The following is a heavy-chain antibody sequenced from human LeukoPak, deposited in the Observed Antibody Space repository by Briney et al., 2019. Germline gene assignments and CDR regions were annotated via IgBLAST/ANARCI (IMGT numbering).Heavy chain of an antibody. V-gene: IGHV4-39*01. J-gene: IGHJ4*02. D-gene: IGHD2-21*02. Sequence: PSGTLSLICTVSGGSISSSSYYWGWIRQPPGKGLEWIGSISYSGSTYYNPSLKSRVTISVDTSENQFSLKLSSVTAADTAVYYCARHLVTGVQRGYFDYWSQGTLVTVSS. CDR3: ARHLVTGVQRGYFDY. CDR1: GGSISSSSYY. CDR2: ISYSGST.